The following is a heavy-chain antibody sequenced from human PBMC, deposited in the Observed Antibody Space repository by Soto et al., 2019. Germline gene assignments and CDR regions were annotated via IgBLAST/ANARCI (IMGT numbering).Heavy chain of an antibody. CDR3: ARGSTSFDY. D-gene: IGHD2-2*01. J-gene: IGHJ4*02. Sequence: GGSLRLSCAASGFTFSSYWMHWVRQAPGKGLVWVANIIQDGSQKNYVDSVGGRFTISRDNAKSSLYLQMNRLRADDTAVYYCARGSTSFDYWGQGTLVTVSS. CDR2: IIQDGSQK. CDR1: GFTFSSYW. V-gene: IGHV3-7*01.